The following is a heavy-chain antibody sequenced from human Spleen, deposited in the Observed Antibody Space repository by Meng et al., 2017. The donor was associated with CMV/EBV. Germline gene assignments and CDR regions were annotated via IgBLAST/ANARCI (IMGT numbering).Heavy chain of an antibody. CDR2: IRTKVYGETT. CDR1: GFTFGDYG. CDR3: TRTRYYYDSSGYYLDDY. V-gene: IGHV3-49*04. Sequence: QTLSLTCTGSGFTFGDYGISWVRQAPGKGLEWVGLIRTKVYGETTEYAASVKGRFTISRDDSKSIAYLQMNSLKTEDTAVYYCTRTRYYYDSSGYYLDDYWGQGTLVTVSS. D-gene: IGHD3-22*01. J-gene: IGHJ4*02.